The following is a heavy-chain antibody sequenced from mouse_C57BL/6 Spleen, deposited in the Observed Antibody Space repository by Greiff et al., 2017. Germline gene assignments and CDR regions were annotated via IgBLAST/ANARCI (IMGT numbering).Heavy chain of an antibody. CDR1: GFSFNTYA. CDR2: IRSKSNNYAT. D-gene: IGHD2-4*01. Sequence: EVMLVESGGGLVQPKGSLKLSCAASGFSFNTYAMNWVRQAPGKGLVWVARIRSKSNNYATYYADSVKDRFTISRDDSESMLYLQMNNLKTEDTAMYYCVRHWDYDVKDYAMDYWGQGTSVTVSS. V-gene: IGHV10-1*01. CDR3: VRHWDYDVKDYAMDY. J-gene: IGHJ4*01.